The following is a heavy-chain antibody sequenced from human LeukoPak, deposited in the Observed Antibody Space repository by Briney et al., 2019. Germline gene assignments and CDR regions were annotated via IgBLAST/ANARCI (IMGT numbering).Heavy chain of an antibody. V-gene: IGHV4-34*01. D-gene: IGHD3-3*01. CDR3: ARHEDFWSGSPGLEFDP. J-gene: IGHJ5*02. Sequence: SETLSLTCAVYGGSFSGYYWSWIRQPPGKGLEWIGEINHSGSTNYNPSLKSRVTISVDTSKNQFSLKLSSVTAADTAVYYCARHEDFWSGSPGLEFDPWGQGTLVTVSS. CDR2: INHSGST. CDR1: GGSFSGYY.